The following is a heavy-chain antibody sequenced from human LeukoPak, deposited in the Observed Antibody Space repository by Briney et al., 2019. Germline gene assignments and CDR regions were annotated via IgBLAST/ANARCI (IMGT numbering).Heavy chain of an antibody. Sequence: GASVKVSCKXSGYTFTGYYLHWVRQAPGQGLEWMGWINPNSGGTNYAQKFQGRVTMTRDTSITTAYMELSRLTSDDTAVYYCARGSNWGWNWFDPWGQGTLVTVSS. CDR2: INPNSGGT. CDR3: ARGSNWGWNWFDP. J-gene: IGHJ5*02. D-gene: IGHD7-27*01. CDR1: GYTFTGYY. V-gene: IGHV1-2*02.